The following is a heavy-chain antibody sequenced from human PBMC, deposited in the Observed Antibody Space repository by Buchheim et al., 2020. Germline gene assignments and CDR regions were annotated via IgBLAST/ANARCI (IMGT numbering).Heavy chain of an antibody. D-gene: IGHD5-12*01. CDR3: AKGGPSSLYYFDY. V-gene: IGHV3-23*01. Sequence: EVQLLESGGGLVQPGGSLRLSCAASGFTISSYAMRWVRQAPGKGLEWVSIIGSGGNTYYADSVKGRFPISRDNYKTKSSVQMHSLRAEDTAVYYCAKGGPSSLYYFDYWGQGTL. CDR2: IIGSGGNT. J-gene: IGHJ4*02. CDR1: GFTISSYA.